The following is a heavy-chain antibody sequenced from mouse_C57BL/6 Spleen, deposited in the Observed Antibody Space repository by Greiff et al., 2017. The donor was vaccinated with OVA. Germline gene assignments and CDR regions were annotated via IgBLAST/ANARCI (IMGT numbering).Heavy chain of an antibody. J-gene: IGHJ3*01. CDR3: ARALYYDYEGACFAY. D-gene: IGHD2-4*01. V-gene: IGHV3-6*01. Sequence: EVQLQESGPGLVKPSQSLSLTCSVTGYSITSCYYWYWIRQFPGNKLEWMGYISYDGSNNYNPSLKNRISITRDTSKNQFFLKLDSVTTEDTATYYCARALYYDYEGACFAYWGQGTLVTVSS. CDR1: GYSITSCYY. CDR2: ISYDGSN.